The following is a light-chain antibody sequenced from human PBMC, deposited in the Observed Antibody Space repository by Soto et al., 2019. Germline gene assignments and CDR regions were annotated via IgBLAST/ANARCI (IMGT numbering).Light chain of an antibody. CDR3: QQYGGSPWT. CDR1: QSVSSSY. J-gene: IGKJ1*01. V-gene: IGKV3-20*01. CDR2: GAS. Sequence: ETVLTQSPGTLSLSPGERATLSCRASQSVSSSYLAWYQQKPGQAPRLLIYGASSRATGIPDRFSGSGSGTDFTLTISRLEPEDFAVYYCQQYGGSPWTFGQGTKVDIK.